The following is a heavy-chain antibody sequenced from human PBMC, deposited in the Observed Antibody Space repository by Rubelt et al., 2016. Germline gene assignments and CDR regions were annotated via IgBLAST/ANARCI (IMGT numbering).Heavy chain of an antibody. V-gene: IGHV1-18*01. CDR2: ISAYNGNT. CDR1: GGTFSSYA. CDR3: ARDVRESGNGYEEGNDY. Sequence: LVQSGAEVKKPGSSVKVSCKASGGTFSSYAISWVRQAPGQGLEWMGRISAYNGNTNYAQKLQGRVTMTTDTSTSTAYLELRSLRSDDTAGYYCARDVRESGNGYEEGNDYWGPGAQVTVSS. D-gene: IGHD5-12*01. J-gene: IGHJ4*02.